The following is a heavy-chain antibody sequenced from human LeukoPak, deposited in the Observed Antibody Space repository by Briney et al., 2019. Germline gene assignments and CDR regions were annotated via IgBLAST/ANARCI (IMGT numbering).Heavy chain of an antibody. CDR2: IMPIFGTA. CDR3: ARDTRAGPY. Sequence: SVKVSSMASGGTFSSYAISWVRQAPGQGLEWMGWIMPIFGTANYAQKFQGRVTMTTDESTSTACMELSSVRSEDTAVYYCARDTRAGPYWGEGTLVTVSS. V-gene: IGHV1-69*05. J-gene: IGHJ4*02. D-gene: IGHD1-26*01. CDR1: GGTFSSYA.